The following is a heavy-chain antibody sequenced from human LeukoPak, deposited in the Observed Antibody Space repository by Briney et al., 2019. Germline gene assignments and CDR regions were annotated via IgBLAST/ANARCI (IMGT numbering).Heavy chain of an antibody. CDR3: ARGGYSYGLYYFDY. CDR1: GYTFTGYY. Sequence: ASVTVSCKASGYTFTGYYMHWVRQAPGQGLEWMGWINPNSGGTNYAQKFQGRVTMTRDTSISTAYMELSRLRSDDTAVYYCARGGYSYGLYYFDYWGQGTLVTVSS. V-gene: IGHV1-2*02. J-gene: IGHJ4*02. D-gene: IGHD5-18*01. CDR2: INPNSGGT.